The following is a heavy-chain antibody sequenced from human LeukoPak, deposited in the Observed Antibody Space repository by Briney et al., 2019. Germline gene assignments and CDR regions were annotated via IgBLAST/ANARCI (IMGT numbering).Heavy chain of an antibody. CDR3: ARDFGGTLKTALDY. D-gene: IGHD4-23*01. V-gene: IGHV3-21*01. J-gene: IGHJ4*02. CDR1: GFAFSTYS. Sequence: GGSLRLSCAASGFAFSTYSMNWVRQAPGKGLEWVSSIANSVIHMYYADSVKGRFTVSRDNAKNSLFLQMDGLRAEDTAIYYCARDFGGTLKTALDYWGQGTLVTVSS. CDR2: IANSVIHM.